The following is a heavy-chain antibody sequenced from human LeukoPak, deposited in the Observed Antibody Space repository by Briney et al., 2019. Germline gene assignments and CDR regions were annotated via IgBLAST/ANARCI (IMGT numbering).Heavy chain of an antibody. V-gene: IGHV1-18*04. D-gene: IGHD5-24*01. CDR1: GYIFTTYN. J-gene: IGHJ4*02. CDR2: ISTSTGDT. CDR3: ARSHNVYFDY. Sequence: ASVKVSCKPSGYIFTTYNLHWVRQAPGQGLEWMGWISTSTGDTDYARNLRGRVTMSTDASTGTAYMELRRLRSDDTAVYYCARSHNVYFDYWDQGTLLTVTT.